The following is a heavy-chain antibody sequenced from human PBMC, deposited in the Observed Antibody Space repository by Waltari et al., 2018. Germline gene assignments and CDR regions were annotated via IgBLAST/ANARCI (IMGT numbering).Heavy chain of an antibody. CDR2: MYYTGRT. CDR1: GGSISTSKYY. D-gene: IGHD6-13*01. CDR3: ASAYSSSWRDAFDI. J-gene: IGHJ3*02. V-gene: IGHV4-39*01. Sequence: VQLQESGPGLVKPSETLSLTCTVSGGSISTSKYYWGWIRQTPGKGLEWIGNMYYTGRTYYNPSLKSRVTISVDTSKNQFSLKLSSVTAADTAVYYCASAYSSSWRDAFDIWGQGTMVTVSS.